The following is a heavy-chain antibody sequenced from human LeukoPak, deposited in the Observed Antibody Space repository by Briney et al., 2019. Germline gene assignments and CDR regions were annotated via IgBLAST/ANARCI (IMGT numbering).Heavy chain of an antibody. Sequence: GESLKISCKGSGYSFTSYWIGWVRQMPGKGLEWMGIIYPGDSDTRCSPSFQGQVTISADKSISTAYLQWSSLKASDTAMYYCARQRVTDYYDSSGYHIHDAFDIWGQGTMVTVSS. D-gene: IGHD3-22*01. CDR1: GYSFTSYW. V-gene: IGHV5-51*01. CDR2: IYPGDSDT. CDR3: ARQRVTDYYDSSGYHIHDAFDI. J-gene: IGHJ3*02.